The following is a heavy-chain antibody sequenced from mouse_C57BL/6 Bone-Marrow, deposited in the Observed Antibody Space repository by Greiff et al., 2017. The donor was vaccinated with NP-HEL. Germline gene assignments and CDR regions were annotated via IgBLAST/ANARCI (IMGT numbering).Heavy chain of an antibody. J-gene: IGHJ1*03. CDR1: GYAFTNYL. Sequence: QVQLQQSGAELVRPGTSVKVSCKASGYAFTNYLIEWVKQRPGQGLEWIGVINPGSGGTNYNEKFKGKATLTADKSSSTAYMQLSSLTSEDSAVYFCAIYYGSSNWYFDVWGTGTTVTVSS. V-gene: IGHV1-54*01. CDR3: AIYYGSSNWYFDV. D-gene: IGHD1-1*01. CDR2: INPGSGGT.